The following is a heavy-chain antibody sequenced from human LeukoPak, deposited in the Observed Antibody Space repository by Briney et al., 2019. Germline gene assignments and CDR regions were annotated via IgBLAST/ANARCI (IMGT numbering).Heavy chain of an antibody. CDR1: GFTFNTYA. J-gene: IGHJ4*02. V-gene: IGHV3-23*01. D-gene: IGHD6-19*01. Sequence: GGSLRLSCAASGFTFNTYAMYWVRKAPGKGLEWVSGFFGSGGSAHYADSVKGRFTISRDNSKNTVYLQMNSLRAEDTAVYYCAKTTTGYSSGRYPGWPADSWGQGALVTVSS. CDR2: FFGSGGSA. CDR3: AKTTTGYSSGRYPGWPADS.